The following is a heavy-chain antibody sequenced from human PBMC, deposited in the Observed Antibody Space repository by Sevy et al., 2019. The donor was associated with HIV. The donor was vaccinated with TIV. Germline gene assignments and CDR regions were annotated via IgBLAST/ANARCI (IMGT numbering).Heavy chain of an antibody. CDR1: GVSISSSSYD. D-gene: IGHD3-10*01. Sequence: SETLSLTCTVSGVSISSSSYDWGWIRQPPGKGLEWIASFFFTGSTYYNPSLKSRVTISVDTSNNQFSLKLNSVTAADTAVYYCARQGGLVDRAFDYWGQGTLVTVSS. CDR3: ARQGGLVDRAFDY. J-gene: IGHJ4*02. V-gene: IGHV4-39*01. CDR2: FFFTGST.